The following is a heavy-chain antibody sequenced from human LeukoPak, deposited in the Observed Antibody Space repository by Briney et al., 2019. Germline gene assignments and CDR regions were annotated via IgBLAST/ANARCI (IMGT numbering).Heavy chain of an antibody. CDR2: ITASGTAM. CDR1: GFSFSLYS. D-gene: IGHD1-26*01. V-gene: IGHV3-48*02. J-gene: IGHJ4*02. CDR3: ASSGSYRFDY. Sequence: GGSLRLSCVASGFSFSLYSMKWVRQAPGKGLEWVSHITASGTAMFYADSVKGRFTISRDNAKNSLYLQMNSLRDEDTAVYYCASSGSYRFDYWGQGTLVTVPS.